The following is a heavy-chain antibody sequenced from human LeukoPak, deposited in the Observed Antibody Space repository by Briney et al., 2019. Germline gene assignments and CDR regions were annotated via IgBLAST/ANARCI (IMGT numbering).Heavy chain of an antibody. V-gene: IGHV1-24*01. CDR1: GYTLTELS. CDR2: FDPEDGET. CDR3: AGFIVGARLGLN. Sequence: ASVKVSCKVSGYTLTELSMHWVRQAPGKGLEWMGGFDPEDGETIYAQKFQGRVTMTEDTSTDTAYMELSSLRSEDTDVYYCAGFIVGARLGLNWGQGTLVTVSS. J-gene: IGHJ4*02. D-gene: IGHD1-26*01.